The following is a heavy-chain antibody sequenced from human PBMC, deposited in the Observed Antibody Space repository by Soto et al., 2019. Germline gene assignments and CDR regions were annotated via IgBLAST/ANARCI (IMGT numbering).Heavy chain of an antibody. Sequence: AGGSLRLSCAASGFTFSNYAMGWVRQAPGKGLAWVSSIGGSGGRPHYGDSVQGRFTISRDNSRNTLYLQMNSLRAEDTAVYYCAKIAEAVAGTVYGYWGRGALVTVSS. CDR2: IGGSGGRP. D-gene: IGHD6-19*01. J-gene: IGHJ4*02. CDR1: GFTFSNYA. V-gene: IGHV3-23*01. CDR3: AKIAEAVAGTVYGY.